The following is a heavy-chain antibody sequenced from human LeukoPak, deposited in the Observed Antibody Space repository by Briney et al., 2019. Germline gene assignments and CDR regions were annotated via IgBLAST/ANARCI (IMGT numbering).Heavy chain of an antibody. CDR3: ARRCSSTSCYTRGGFDY. V-gene: IGHV4-34*01. CDR2: INHSGST. J-gene: IGHJ4*02. CDR1: GGSFSGYY. D-gene: IGHD2-2*02. Sequence: SETLSLTCAVYGGSFSGYYWSWIRQPPGKGLEWIGEINHSGSTNYNPSLKSRVTISVDTSKNQFSLKLSSVTAADTAVYYCARRCSSTSCYTRGGFDYWGQGTLVTVSS.